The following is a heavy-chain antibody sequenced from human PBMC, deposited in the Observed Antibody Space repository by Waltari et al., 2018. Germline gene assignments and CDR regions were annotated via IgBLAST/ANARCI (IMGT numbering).Heavy chain of an antibody. V-gene: IGHV4-39*01. J-gene: IGHJ4*01. CDR3: VRHDRMYSRGWSYLDH. CDR1: GASITSSDFY. D-gene: IGHD3-22*01. CDR2: VSPGGDP. Sequence: QESGPAVVKPAGTLSLTCSVSGASITSSDFYWGWVRQSPDKGLQWIGSVSPGGDPAYDASLGSRVSISVDTPNNQFSLTLTSVTAADTSVYYCVRHDRMYSRGWSYLDHWGPGALVIVSS.